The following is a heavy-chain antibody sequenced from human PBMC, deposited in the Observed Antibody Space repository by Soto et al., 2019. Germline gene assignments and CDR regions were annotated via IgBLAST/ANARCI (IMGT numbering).Heavy chain of an antibody. CDR1: GYTFTSYD. D-gene: IGHD2-15*01. CDR2: MHPNTGNT. Sequence: QVQLVQSGAEVKKPGASVKVSCKASGYTFTSYDINWVRQATGQGLELMGWMHPNTGNTGYAQKFQGRVTMTRNTSITTAYMELSSLTSEDTAVYYCASEGMQGFVYWGQGTLVTVSS. V-gene: IGHV1-8*01. J-gene: IGHJ4*02. CDR3: ASEGMQGFVY.